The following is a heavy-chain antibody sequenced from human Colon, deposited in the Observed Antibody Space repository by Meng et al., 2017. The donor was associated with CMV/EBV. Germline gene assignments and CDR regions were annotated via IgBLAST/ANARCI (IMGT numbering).Heavy chain of an antibody. CDR3: ARDIDSAEGY. Sequence: VRLVASGVEEKQPGSSVKVSVKASGGTFRSYVISWVRQAPGQGLEWMGGIIPIFGTANYAQKFQGRVTITADESTSTAYMELSSLRSEDTAVYYCARDIDSAEGYWGQGTLVTVSS. V-gene: IGHV1-69*01. CDR1: GGTFRSYV. D-gene: IGHD1-26*01. J-gene: IGHJ4*02. CDR2: IIPIFGTA.